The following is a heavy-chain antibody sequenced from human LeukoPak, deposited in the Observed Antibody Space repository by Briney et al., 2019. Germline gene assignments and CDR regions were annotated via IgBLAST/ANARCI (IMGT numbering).Heavy chain of an antibody. V-gene: IGHV3-30-3*01. J-gene: IGHJ4*02. CDR3: ARPPADSSGYYIPRRWPVDY. CDR1: GFTFSSYA. Sequence: GGSLRLSCAASGFTFSSYAMHWVRQARGKGLEWVAVISYDGSNKYYADSVKGRFTISRDNSKNTLYLQMNSLRAEDTAVYYCARPPADSSGYYIPRRWPVDYWGQGTLVTVSS. D-gene: IGHD3-22*01. CDR2: ISYDGSNK.